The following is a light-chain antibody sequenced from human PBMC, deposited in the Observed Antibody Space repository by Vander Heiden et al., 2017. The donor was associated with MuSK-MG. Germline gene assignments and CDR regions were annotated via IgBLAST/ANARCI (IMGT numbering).Light chain of an antibody. CDR2: LGS. CDR3: KQAIPPPRT. J-gene: IGKJ1*01. CDR1: QSLLHWNGHNY. V-gene: IGKV2-28*01. Sequence: DSVLTQSPLSLPVTPGVLASISCRSRQSLLHWNGHNYLDWHLQTPGQSPHLLIYLGSSAACGVPGRFGGSASTTDFTLRSSMVAPEDVGVYCCKQAIPPPRTFGQGTKVEIK.